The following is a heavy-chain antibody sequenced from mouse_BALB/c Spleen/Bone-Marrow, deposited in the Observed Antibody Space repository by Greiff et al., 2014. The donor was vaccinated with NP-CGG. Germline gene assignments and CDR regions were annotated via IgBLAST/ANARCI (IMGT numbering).Heavy chain of an antibody. CDR2: INPGSGGA. V-gene: IGHV1-54*01. J-gene: IGHJ2*01. CDR3: AREWTARAVDY. Sequence: VHLVESGAELVRPETSVKVSCKASGYAFTNYLIEWVKQRPVQGLEWIGVINPGSGGANYNAKFKGKATLTAGKSSSTAYMQLSSLTSDDSAVYFCAREWTARAVDYWGQGTTLTVSS. CDR1: GYAFTNYL. D-gene: IGHD3-2*01.